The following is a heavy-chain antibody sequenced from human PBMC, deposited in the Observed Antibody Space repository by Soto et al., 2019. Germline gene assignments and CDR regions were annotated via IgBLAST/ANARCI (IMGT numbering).Heavy chain of an antibody. CDR2: FIPILGLA. D-gene: IGHD1-1*01. CDR3: ARPSSHTATTGTFNY. CDR1: GGSFNSHS. J-gene: IGHJ4*02. Sequence: QVQLVQSGAEVKKPGSSVIVSCKASGGSFNSHSINWVRQPPGQGLQWVGRFIPILGLANYAQSFQGRVTITADKSTSTAYMELSSLGSDDTAVYYCARPSSHTATTGTFNYWGQGTPVTVSS. V-gene: IGHV1-69*02.